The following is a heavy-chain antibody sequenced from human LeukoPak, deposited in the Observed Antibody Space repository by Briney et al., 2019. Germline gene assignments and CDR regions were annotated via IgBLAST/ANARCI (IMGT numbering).Heavy chain of an antibody. CDR1: GFTFSSYA. CDR2: ISYDGSNK. D-gene: IGHD4/OR15-4a*01. CDR3: ARVEGTNYVMD. V-gene: IGHV3-30*04. Sequence: PGGSLRLSCAASGFTFSSYAMHWVRQAPGKGLEWVAVISYDGSNKYYADSVKGRFTISRDNSKNTLYLQMNSLRAEDTAVYYCARVEGTNYVMDWGQGTLVTVSS. J-gene: IGHJ4*02.